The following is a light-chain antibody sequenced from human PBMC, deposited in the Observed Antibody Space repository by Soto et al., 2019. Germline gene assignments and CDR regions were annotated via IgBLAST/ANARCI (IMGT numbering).Light chain of an antibody. CDR1: QSVLSTSKNKNY. CDR3: LQYYHSPWT. CDR2: WAS. Sequence: DIVLTQSPDSLAVSLGERATINCKSSQSVLSTSKNKNYLAWYQQKPGQPPKLLIHWASTWDSGVPDRFSGSGSRTDFTLTISSLQAEDVAVYYCLQYYHSPWTFGQGTKIEI. V-gene: IGKV4-1*01. J-gene: IGKJ1*01.